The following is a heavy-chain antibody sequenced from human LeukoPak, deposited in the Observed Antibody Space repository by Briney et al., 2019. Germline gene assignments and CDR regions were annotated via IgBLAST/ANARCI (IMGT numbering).Heavy chain of an antibody. CDR2: MNPNRGNT. CDR3: ARRQGTIQLWKKRWLQPIDY. V-gene: IGHV1-8*01. CDR1: VYTFTSYD. Sequence: ASVKVSCKVSVYTFTSYDINWVRQATGQGREWMGWMNPNRGNTGYAQKFQGRVTMTRNTSISTAYMELSSLRSEDTAVYYCARRQGTIQLWKKRWLQPIDYWGQGTLVTVSS. J-gene: IGHJ4*02. D-gene: IGHD5-24*01.